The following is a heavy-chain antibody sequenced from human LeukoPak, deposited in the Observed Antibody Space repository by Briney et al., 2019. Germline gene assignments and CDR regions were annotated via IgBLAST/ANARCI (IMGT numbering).Heavy chain of an antibody. V-gene: IGHV1-18*01. D-gene: IGHD5-18*01. CDR2: ISTYSGNT. Sequence: ASVKVSCKASGYTFTTYGISWVRQAPGQGLEWMGWISTYSGNTHYAQNLQGRVTMTTDTSTSTAYMELRSLRSDDTAVYYCARALRVDTAMVYGYWGQGTLVTVSS. J-gene: IGHJ4*02. CDR3: ARALRVDTAMVYGY. CDR1: GYTFTTYG.